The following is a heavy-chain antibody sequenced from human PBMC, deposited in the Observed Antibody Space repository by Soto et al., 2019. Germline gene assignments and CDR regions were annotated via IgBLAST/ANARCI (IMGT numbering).Heavy chain of an antibody. CDR1: GGSVSSGSYY. CDR3: ARFGLDYSSFNWFDP. Sequence: QVQLQESGPGLVKPSETLSLTCTVSGGSVSSGSYYWSWIRQPPGKGLEWIGYIYYSGSTNYNPSLKSRVTISVDTSKNQFSLKLSSVTAADTAVYYCARFGLDYSSFNWFDPWGQGTLVTVSS. D-gene: IGHD4-4*01. V-gene: IGHV4-61*01. CDR2: IYYSGST. J-gene: IGHJ5*02.